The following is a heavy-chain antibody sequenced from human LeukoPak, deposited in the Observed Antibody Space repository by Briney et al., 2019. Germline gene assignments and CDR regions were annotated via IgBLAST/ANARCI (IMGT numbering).Heavy chain of an antibody. V-gene: IGHV3-74*01. CDR3: SRDHPGSNSLDY. J-gene: IGHJ4*02. CDR2: LKTDGSRT. D-gene: IGHD4-11*01. CDR1: GFTFNNYW. Sequence: GGSLRLSCTASGFTFNNYWMHWVRQAPGKGLEWVSRLKTDGSRTNYADSVKGRFTIPRDNTKNTVYLQMNSLRAADTAVYYCSRDHPGSNSLDYWGQGTLVTVSS.